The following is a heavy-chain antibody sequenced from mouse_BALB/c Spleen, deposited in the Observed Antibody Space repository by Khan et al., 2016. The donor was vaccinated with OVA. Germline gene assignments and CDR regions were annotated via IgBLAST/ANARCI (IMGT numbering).Heavy chain of an antibody. CDR2: INPSSGYT. CDR1: GYTFTNYT. Sequence: QVQLKQSGAELARPGASVKMSCKASGYTFTNYTMHWVKQRPGQGLEWIGYINPSSGYTNYNQNFNDKATLTTDRSSSTAYMQLSSLTSDDSAVYYCARIPIPPYYFDYWGQGTTLTVSS. V-gene: IGHV1-4*01. CDR3: ARIPIPPYYFDY. J-gene: IGHJ2*01.